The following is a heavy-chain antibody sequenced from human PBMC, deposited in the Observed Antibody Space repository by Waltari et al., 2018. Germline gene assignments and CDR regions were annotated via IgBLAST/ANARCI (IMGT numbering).Heavy chain of an antibody. CDR3: ARVQCSEDSCYSVSYYYYMDV. CDR1: GGSISSNTW. CDR2: IYHSGNT. D-gene: IGHD2-15*01. J-gene: IGHJ6*03. Sequence: QVQLQESGPGLVKPSGTLSLTCAVSGGSISSNTWWSWVRQPPGKGLEWIGEIYHSGNTNYSPSLNSRVTVLVDKSKNQFSLKLSSVTAADTAVYWCARVQCSEDSCYSVSYYYYMDVWGKGTTVTVSS. V-gene: IGHV4-4*01.